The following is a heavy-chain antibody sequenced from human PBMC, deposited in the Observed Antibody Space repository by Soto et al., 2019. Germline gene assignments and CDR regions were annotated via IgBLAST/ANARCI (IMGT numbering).Heavy chain of an antibody. CDR1: GGSISSYY. CDR2: IYFSGST. CDR3: ARGGVDYYDSSGYYFSPYYFDY. V-gene: IGHV4-59*01. Sequence: SETLSLTCTVSGGSISSYYWSWIRQPPGKGLEWIGYIYFSGSTNYNPSLKSRVTISVDTSKNQFSLKLSSVTAADTAVYYCARGGVDYYDSSGYYFSPYYFDYWGQGTLVTVSS. J-gene: IGHJ4*02. D-gene: IGHD3-22*01.